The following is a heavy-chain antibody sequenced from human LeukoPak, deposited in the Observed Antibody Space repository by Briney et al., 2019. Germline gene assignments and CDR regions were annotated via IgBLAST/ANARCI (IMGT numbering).Heavy chain of an antibody. D-gene: IGHD3-16*01. J-gene: IGHJ4*02. V-gene: IGHV3-33*01. CDR2: IWYDGSNK. CDR1: GYTFSSYG. Sequence: PGRSLRLSCAASGYTFSSYGMHWVRQAPGKGLEWVAVIWYDGSNKYYADSVKGRFTISRDNAKNSLYLQMNSLRAEDTAVYYCARGMTYRGVRDYWGQGTLVTVSS. CDR3: ARGMTYRGVRDY.